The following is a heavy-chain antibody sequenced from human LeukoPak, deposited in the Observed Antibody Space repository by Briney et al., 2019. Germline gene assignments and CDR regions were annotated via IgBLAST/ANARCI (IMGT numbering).Heavy chain of an antibody. CDR2: IFPVDSGT. Sequence: GESLKISCKGSGYSSSTYWSGWVRQMPGKGLEWIGIIFPVDSGTRFRPSFQGQVTLSADKSISTAYLQWSSLKASDTAMYYCARHGSRYSGNYPHFDYWGQGTLVTVSS. CDR3: ARHGSRYSGNYPHFDY. CDR1: GYSSSTYW. V-gene: IGHV5-51*01. D-gene: IGHD1-26*01. J-gene: IGHJ4*02.